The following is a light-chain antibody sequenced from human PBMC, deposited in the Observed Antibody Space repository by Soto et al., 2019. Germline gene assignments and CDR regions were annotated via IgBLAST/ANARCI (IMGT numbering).Light chain of an antibody. CDR3: QHFGTSPPYT. J-gene: IGKJ2*01. CDR2: GAS. CDR1: QSVSSN. V-gene: IGKV3-15*01. Sequence: EIVMTQSPATLSVSPGERATLSCRASQSVSSNLAWYQQKPGQAPRLLIYGASTRATGIPARFSGSGSGTEFTLTISRLEPEDFVVYCCQHFGTSPPYTFGQGTKLEI.